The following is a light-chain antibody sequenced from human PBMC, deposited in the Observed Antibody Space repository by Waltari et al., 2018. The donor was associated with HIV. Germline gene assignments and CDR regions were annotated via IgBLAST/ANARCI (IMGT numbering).Light chain of an antibody. J-gene: IGLJ2*01. V-gene: IGLV8-61*01. Sequence: QTVVTQEPSFSVSPGGTVTLTCGLSSGSVATSYYTSWYQQTPGQAPRTLIYNTNTRSSGVPDRFSGSILGNKAALTITGAQADDESDYYCVLYMGRGIVVFGGGTSLTVL. CDR2: NTN. CDR1: SGSVATSYY. CDR3: VLYMGRGIVV.